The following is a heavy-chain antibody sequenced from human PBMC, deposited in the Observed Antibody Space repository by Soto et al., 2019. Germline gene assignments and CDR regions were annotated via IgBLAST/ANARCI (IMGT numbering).Heavy chain of an antibody. CDR2: ISGSGNDA. J-gene: IGHJ2*01. D-gene: IGHD3-10*01. Sequence: GGSLRLSCAASGFPFSHYAMSWVRQAPGKGLEWVSAISGSGNDASYADSVRGRFTISRDNSKDTMYLQLNTLRVEDTAVYYCAKDKGPGSYTNWCFDVWGRGTLVTSPQ. CDR1: GFPFSHYA. V-gene: IGHV3-23*01. CDR3: AKDKGPGSYTNWCFDV.